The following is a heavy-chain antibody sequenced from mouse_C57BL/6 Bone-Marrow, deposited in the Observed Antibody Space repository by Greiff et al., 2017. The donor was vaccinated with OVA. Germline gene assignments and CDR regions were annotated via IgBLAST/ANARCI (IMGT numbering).Heavy chain of an antibody. V-gene: IGHV1-19*01. CDR1: GYTFTDYY. J-gene: IGHJ3*01. CDR3: GRRNYGSSVAY. D-gene: IGHD1-1*01. CDR2: INPYNGGT. Sequence: VQLQQSGPVLVKPGASVKMSCKASGYTFTDYYMNWVQQSHGKSLEWIGVINPYNGGTSYNQKFKGKATLTVDKSSSTAYMELNSLTSEDAAVYYWGRRNYGSSVAYWGQGTRVTVSA.